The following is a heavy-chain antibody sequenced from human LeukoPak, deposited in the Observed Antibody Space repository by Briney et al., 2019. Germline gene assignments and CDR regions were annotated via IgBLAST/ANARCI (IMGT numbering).Heavy chain of an antibody. J-gene: IGHJ3*02. D-gene: IGHD5-24*01. CDR2: ISGSGGST. Sequence: GGSLRLSCAASGFTFSSYGMSWGRQAPGKGLEWVSAISGSGGSTYYADSVKGRFTISRDNSKNTLYLQMNSLRAEDTAVYYCAKDDAKMATIFRTNAFDIWGQGTMVTVSS. CDR3: AKDDAKMATIFRTNAFDI. V-gene: IGHV3-23*01. CDR1: GFTFSSYG.